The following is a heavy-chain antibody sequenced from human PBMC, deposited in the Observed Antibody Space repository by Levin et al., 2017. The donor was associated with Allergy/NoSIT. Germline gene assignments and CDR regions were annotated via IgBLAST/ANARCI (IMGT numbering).Heavy chain of an antibody. Sequence: LSLTCAASGFNFISSGMHWVRQAPGKGLEWVAVISFDGSNQYYADSVKGRFTISRDNFRDILYLQMRSLSSEDTAVYYCARERFLEWLHPPYYYGMDVWGQGTTVTVSS. D-gene: IGHD3-3*01. CDR1: GFNFISSG. CDR3: ARERFLEWLHPPYYYGMDV. V-gene: IGHV3-30-3*01. CDR2: ISFDGSNQ. J-gene: IGHJ6*02.